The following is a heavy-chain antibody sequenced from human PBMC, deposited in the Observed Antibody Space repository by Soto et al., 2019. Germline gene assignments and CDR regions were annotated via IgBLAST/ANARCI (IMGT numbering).Heavy chain of an antibody. Sequence: GASVKVSCKASGYTFTSYGISWVRQAPGQGLEWMGWISAYNGNTNYAQKLQGRVTMTTDTSTSTAYMELRSLRSDDTAVYYCAGQPTAGSYYDLGSYYYYYAMDVWGQGTTVTVSS. D-gene: IGHD3-10*01. CDR1: GYTFTSYG. CDR3: AGQPTAGSYYDLGSYYYYYAMDV. V-gene: IGHV1-18*01. J-gene: IGHJ6*02. CDR2: ISAYNGNT.